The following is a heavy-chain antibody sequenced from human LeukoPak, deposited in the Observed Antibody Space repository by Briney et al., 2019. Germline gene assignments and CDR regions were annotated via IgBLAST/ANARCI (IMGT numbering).Heavy chain of an antibody. Sequence: SETLSLTCTVSGDSMITNTFYWVWIRQPPGKGLEWIANMYYNGGGTQYNRSLANRVTISVDTSKNQFFLNLSSVTAADTAVYYCTRRTYSAYMDVWGQGTTVTVSS. CDR1: GDSMITNTFY. J-gene: IGHJ6*03. CDR2: MYYNGGGT. D-gene: IGHD1-7*01. CDR3: TRRTYSAYMDV. V-gene: IGHV4-39*01.